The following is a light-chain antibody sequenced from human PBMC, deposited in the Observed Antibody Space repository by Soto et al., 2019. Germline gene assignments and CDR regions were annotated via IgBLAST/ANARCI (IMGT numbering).Light chain of an antibody. V-gene: IGLV2-11*01. J-gene: IGLJ1*01. CDR1: SSDVGGYNY. Sequence: QSALTQPRSASGSPGQSVTISCTGTSSDVGGYNYVTWYQQHPASAPKLMIYDVKTRPSGVPDRFSGSKSGNTASLTISERQDEEEDDYYCYSDEGRSAFVFGTGTKLTVL. CDR2: DVK. CDR3: YSDEGRSAFV.